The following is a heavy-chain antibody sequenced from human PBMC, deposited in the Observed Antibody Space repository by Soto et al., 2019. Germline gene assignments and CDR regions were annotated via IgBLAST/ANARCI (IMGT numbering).Heavy chain of an antibody. Sequence: SETLSLTCTVSGGSISGYYWSWIRQPPGKGLEWIGYIYYSGSTNYNPSLKSRVTISVDTSKNQFSLKLSSVTAADTAVYYCARXVGSSWPTSYYYYGMDVWGQGTTVTVSS. D-gene: IGHD6-13*01. J-gene: IGHJ6*02. CDR2: IYYSGST. CDR1: GGSISGYY. V-gene: IGHV4-59*01. CDR3: ARXVGSSWPTSYYYYGMDV.